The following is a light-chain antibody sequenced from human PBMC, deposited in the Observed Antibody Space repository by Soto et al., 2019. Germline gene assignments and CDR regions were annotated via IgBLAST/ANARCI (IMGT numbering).Light chain of an antibody. J-gene: IGKJ1*01. V-gene: IGKV3-20*01. CDR3: QQYDTSPWT. CDR1: QSVDNSY. CDR2: GAS. Sequence: EIVLTQSPGTLSLSSGERATLSCKTSQSVDNSYLAWYQHKHGQPPRLLIYGASGRATGIPDRFRASGSGTDFTLPLTRLEPEDFAVYYCQQYDTSPWTSGPGTKVQIK.